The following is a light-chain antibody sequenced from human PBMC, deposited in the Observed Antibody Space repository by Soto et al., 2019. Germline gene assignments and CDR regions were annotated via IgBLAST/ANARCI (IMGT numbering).Light chain of an antibody. CDR3: QQYGSSYT. CDR1: QSVSSSY. V-gene: IGKV3-20*01. J-gene: IGKJ2*01. CDR2: GAS. Sequence: EIVLTQSPGTLSLSPGERATLSCRASQSVSSSYLAWYQQKPGQAPRLLIYGASSRATGIPDRFSGSGSGTXFTLTISRLEPEDFAVYYCQQYGSSYTFGQGTKLEIK.